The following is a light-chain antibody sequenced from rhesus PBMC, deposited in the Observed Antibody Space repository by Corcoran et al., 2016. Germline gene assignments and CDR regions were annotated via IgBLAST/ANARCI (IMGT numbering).Light chain of an antibody. CDR1: ESVGSY. V-gene: IGKV3-40*03. CDR3: QQYNDLLLT. Sequence: EIVMTQSPATLSLSPGETATLSCRASESVGSYLAWYQQKPGQAPKLLVQSAYFSATGIPDRFSGSGSRTEFTHTISSLEPEDVGVYHCQQYNDLLLTFGGGTKVEIK. J-gene: IGKJ4*01. CDR2: SAY.